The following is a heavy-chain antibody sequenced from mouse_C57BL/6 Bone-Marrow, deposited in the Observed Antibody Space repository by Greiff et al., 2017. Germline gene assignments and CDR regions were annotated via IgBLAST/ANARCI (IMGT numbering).Heavy chain of an antibody. D-gene: IGHD1-1*01. Sequence: VQLQQSGTVLARPGASVKMSCKTSGYTFTSYWMHWVKQRPGQGLAWIGAIYPGNSDTSYNQKFKGKAKLTAVTSASTAYMQLSSLTNEDSAVYYCTRRDHYYGSYFDYWGQGTTLIVSS. CDR1: GYTFTSYW. CDR3: TRRDHYYGSYFDY. CDR2: IYPGNSDT. J-gene: IGHJ2*01. V-gene: IGHV1-5*01.